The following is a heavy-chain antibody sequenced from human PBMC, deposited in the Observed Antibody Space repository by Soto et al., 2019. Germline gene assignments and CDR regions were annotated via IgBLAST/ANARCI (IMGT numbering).Heavy chain of an antibody. D-gene: IGHD3-16*01. V-gene: IGHV4-39*01. CDR2: IYYSGST. CDR3: ARQAGGAFDI. CDR1: GGSISSSSYY. J-gene: IGHJ3*02. Sequence: SETLSLTCTVSGGSISSSSYYWGWIRQPPGKGLEWIGSIYYSGSTYYNPSLKSRVTISVDTSKNQFSLKLSSVTAADTAVYHCARQAGGAFDIWGQGTMVTVSS.